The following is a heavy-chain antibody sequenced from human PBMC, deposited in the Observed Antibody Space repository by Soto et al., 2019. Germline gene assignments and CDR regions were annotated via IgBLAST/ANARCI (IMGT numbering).Heavy chain of an antibody. Sequence: ASVKVSCKASGYTFTSYGISWVRQAPGQGLEWMGWISAYNGNTNYAQKLQGRVTMTTDTSTSTAYTELRSLRSDDTAVYYCARSLAVAAHYYYYGMDVWGQGTTVTVSS. CDR3: ARSLAVAAHYYYYGMDV. V-gene: IGHV1-18*04. J-gene: IGHJ6*02. CDR2: ISAYNGNT. CDR1: GYTFTSYG. D-gene: IGHD6-19*01.